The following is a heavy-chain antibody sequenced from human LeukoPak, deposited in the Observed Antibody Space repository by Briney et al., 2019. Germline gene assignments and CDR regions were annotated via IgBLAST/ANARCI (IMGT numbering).Heavy chain of an antibody. J-gene: IGHJ4*02. CDR3: ARDRDYYDSSGYPDY. V-gene: IGHV3-11*01. CDR2: ISSSGSTI. D-gene: IGHD3-22*01. CDR1: GFTFSDYY. Sequence: PGGSLRLSCAASGFTFSDYYMSWIRQAPGKGLEWVSYISSSGSTIYYADSVKGRFTISRDNAKNSLYLQMNSLRAEDTAVYYCARDRDYYDSSGYPDYWGQGTLVTVSS.